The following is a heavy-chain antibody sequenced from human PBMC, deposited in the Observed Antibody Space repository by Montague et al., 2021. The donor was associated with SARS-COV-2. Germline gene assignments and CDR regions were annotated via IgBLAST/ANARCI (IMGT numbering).Heavy chain of an antibody. V-gene: IGHV4-4*02. CDR2: IYHTGST. CDR1: GDSISTDNW. J-gene: IGHJ5*02. Sequence: SETLSLTCVVSGDSISTDNWWTWVRLPPGKGLEWVGEIYHTGSTKYKPSLKSRVSMSVDKSWNQFSLRMTSVTAADTAVYYCARPLNLYYYGSGSYSSWFDPWGQGTLVTVSS. D-gene: IGHD3-10*01. CDR3: ARPLNLYYYGSGSYSSWFDP.